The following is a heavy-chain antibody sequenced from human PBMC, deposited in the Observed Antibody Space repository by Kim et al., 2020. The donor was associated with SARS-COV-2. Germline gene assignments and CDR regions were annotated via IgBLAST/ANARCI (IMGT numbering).Heavy chain of an antibody. V-gene: IGHV3-23*01. D-gene: IGHD6-6*01. CDR3: AKDGGSSACFFYWYFDL. Sequence: GGSLRLSCAASGFTFSSYAMSWVRQAPGKGLEWVSAISGSGGSTYYADSVKGRFTISRDNSKNTLYLQMNSLRAEDADVYYCAKDGGSSACFFYWYFDLWGRGTLVTVSS. CDR2: ISGSGGST. CDR1: GFTFSSYA. J-gene: IGHJ2*01.